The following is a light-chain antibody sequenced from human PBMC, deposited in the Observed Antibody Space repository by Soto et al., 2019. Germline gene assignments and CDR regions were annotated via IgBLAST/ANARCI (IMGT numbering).Light chain of an antibody. CDR2: TAY. J-gene: IGKJ1*01. CDR3: IQHNSFPRT. Sequence: DIQLTQSPSFLSASVGDRVTITCRASQGIGTYLAWYQQKPGEAHKLLIYTAYTLQSGVPSRFSGSGSGTEFTLTIRSLQPEDFATYYCIQHNSFPRTFGQGTKVDI. V-gene: IGKV1-9*01. CDR1: QGIGTY.